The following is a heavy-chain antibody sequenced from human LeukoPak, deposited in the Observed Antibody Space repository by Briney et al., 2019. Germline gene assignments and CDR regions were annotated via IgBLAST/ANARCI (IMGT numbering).Heavy chain of an antibody. J-gene: IGHJ5*02. Sequence: NPSETLSLTCAVSADSISTYYWSWIRQPAGKGLEWIGRIYTTGSTNYNPSLRSRVTMSVDTSKNQFSLKLTSVTAADTAVYYCARGGLPRENWFDPWGQGTLVTVSS. D-gene: IGHD3/OR15-3a*01. V-gene: IGHV4-4*07. CDR2: IYTTGST. CDR3: ARGGLPRENWFDP. CDR1: ADSISTYY.